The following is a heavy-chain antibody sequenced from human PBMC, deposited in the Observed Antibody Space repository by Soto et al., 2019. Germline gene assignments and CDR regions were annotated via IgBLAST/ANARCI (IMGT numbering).Heavy chain of an antibody. J-gene: IGHJ4*02. CDR3: TRGGDPYKTGH. D-gene: IGHD2-21*01. Sequence: SETLSLTCTVSGGSISSYYWSWIRQPPGKGLEWIGYIYYSATTNYNPSLKSRVTMSVDTSKNQFSLKLTSVTTADTAVYYCTRGGDPYKTGHWGQGTLVTVSS. CDR1: GGSISSYY. CDR2: IYYSATT. V-gene: IGHV4-59*01.